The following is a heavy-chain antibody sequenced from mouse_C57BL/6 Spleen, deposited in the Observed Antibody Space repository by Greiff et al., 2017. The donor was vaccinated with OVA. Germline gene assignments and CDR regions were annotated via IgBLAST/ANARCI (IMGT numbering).Heavy chain of an antibody. CDR1: GFTFSSYA. CDR3: AWEGFAMED. CDR2: ISAGGSYT. Sequence: EVQRLESGAGLVKPGGSLKLSCAASGFTFSSYAMSWVRQTPEKRLEWVATISAGGSYTYYPYNFKGRFTISRDNAKNNLYLQISHLKSEDTAMYYCAWEGFAMEDWGQGTSVTVSS. V-gene: IGHV5-4*01. J-gene: IGHJ4*01. D-gene: IGHD3-1*01.